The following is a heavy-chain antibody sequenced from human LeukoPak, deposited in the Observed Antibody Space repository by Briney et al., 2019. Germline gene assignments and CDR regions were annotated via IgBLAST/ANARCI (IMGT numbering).Heavy chain of an antibody. CDR3: ARGAYGGNWFDP. V-gene: IGHV3-74*01. CDR2: INSDGSST. D-gene: IGHD4-23*01. CDR1: GFTFSRYW. J-gene: IGHJ5*02. Sequence: PGGSLRLSCAASGFTFSRYWMHWVRQAPGKGLVWVSRINSDGSSTSYADSVKGRFTISRDNAKNTLYLQMNSLRAEDTAVYYCARGAYGGNWFDPWGQGTLVTVSS.